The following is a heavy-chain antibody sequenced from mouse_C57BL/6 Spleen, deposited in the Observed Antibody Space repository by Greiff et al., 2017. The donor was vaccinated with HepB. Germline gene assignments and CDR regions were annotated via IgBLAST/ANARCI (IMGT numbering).Heavy chain of an antibody. V-gene: IGHV5-12*01. D-gene: IGHD2-5*01. CDR3: ARRFYSNYWYFDV. J-gene: IGHJ1*03. CDR2: ISNGGGST. Sequence: EVKLMESGGGLVQPGGSLKLSCAASGFTFSDYYMYWVRQTPEKRLEWVAYISNGGGSTYYPDTVKGRFTISRDNAKNTLYLQMSRLKSEDTAMYYCARRFYSNYWYFDVWGTGTTVTVSS. CDR1: GFTFSDYY.